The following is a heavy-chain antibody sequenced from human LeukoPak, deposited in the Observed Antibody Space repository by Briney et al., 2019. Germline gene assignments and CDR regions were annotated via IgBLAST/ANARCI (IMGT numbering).Heavy chain of an antibody. CDR2: IYYSGST. CDR1: GGSISSYY. Sequence: SETLSLTCTVSGGSISSYYWSWIRQPPGKGLEWIGYIYYSGSTNYNPSLKSRVTISVDTSKNQFSLKLSSVTAADTAVYYCARFMTYSYPYWGQGTLVTVSS. D-gene: IGHD5-18*01. J-gene: IGHJ4*02. CDR3: ARFMTYSYPY. V-gene: IGHV4-59*01.